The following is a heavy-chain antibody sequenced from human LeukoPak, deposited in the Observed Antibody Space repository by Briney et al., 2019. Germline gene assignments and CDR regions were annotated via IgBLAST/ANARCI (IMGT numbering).Heavy chain of an antibody. Sequence: ASVKVSCKASGYTFTGYYMHWVRQAPGQGLEWMGWINPNSGGANYAQKFQGRVTMTRDTSISTAYMELSRLRSDDTAVYYCARDQVTTNYYYGMDVWGQGTTVTVSS. D-gene: IGHD4-17*01. V-gene: IGHV1-2*02. CDR2: INPNSGGA. J-gene: IGHJ6*02. CDR1: GYTFTGYY. CDR3: ARDQVTTNYYYGMDV.